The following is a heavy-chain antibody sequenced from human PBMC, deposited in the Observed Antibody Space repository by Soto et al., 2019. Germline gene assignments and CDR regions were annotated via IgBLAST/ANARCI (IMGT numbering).Heavy chain of an antibody. D-gene: IGHD3-16*01. CDR3: VRGDVFDI. Sequence: QLQLQESGPGLVKPSETLSLICTVSGGSISGYFWSWVRQPAGKGLEWIGRIYSAGSTNYNPSLKSRVTMSVDTPQNQFSLKLTSVTAADTAMYYCVRGDVFDIWGRGTMVTVSS. V-gene: IGHV4-4*07. J-gene: IGHJ3*02. CDR2: IYSAGST. CDR1: GGSISGYF.